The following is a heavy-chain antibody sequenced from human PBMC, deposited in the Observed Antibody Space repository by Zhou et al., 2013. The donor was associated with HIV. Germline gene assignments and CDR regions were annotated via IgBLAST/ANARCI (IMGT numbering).Heavy chain of an antibody. D-gene: IGHD3-22*01. Sequence: QGHLVQSGAEVKKPGASVKVSCKASGYTFTNYGFGWVRQAPGQGLEWMGWISAYNGNTNFAQRLQGRVTLTTDTSTSTAYMELRSLRSDDTAVYYCAREHTPYYYDSSGYLDAFDIWDKGQWSRLF. J-gene: IGHJ3*02. CDR2: ISAYNGNT. CDR1: GYTFTNYG. CDR3: AREHTPYYYDSSGYLDAFDI. V-gene: IGHV1-18*01.